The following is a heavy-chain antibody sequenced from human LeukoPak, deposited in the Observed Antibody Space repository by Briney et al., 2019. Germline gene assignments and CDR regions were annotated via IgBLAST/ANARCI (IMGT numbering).Heavy chain of an antibody. Sequence: GSSVKVSCKASGGTFSSYAISWVRQAPGQGLEWMGGIIPIFGTANYAQKFRGRVTITTDESTSTAYMELSSLRSEDTAVYYCARGKAPYSSSWYAWFDPWGQGTLVTVSS. D-gene: IGHD6-13*01. J-gene: IGHJ5*02. V-gene: IGHV1-69*05. CDR2: IIPIFGTA. CDR1: GGTFSSYA. CDR3: ARGKAPYSSSWYAWFDP.